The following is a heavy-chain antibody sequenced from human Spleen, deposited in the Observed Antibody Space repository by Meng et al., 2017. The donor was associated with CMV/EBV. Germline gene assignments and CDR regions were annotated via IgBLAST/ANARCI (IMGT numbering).Heavy chain of an antibody. CDR3: ARAGTQSDIVLVPAVLNNYHGMDV. J-gene: IGHJ6*02. V-gene: IGHV1-2*02. D-gene: IGHD2-2*01. Sequence: ASVKVSCKASGYTFTGYYMRWVRQAPGQGLEWMGWINPKSGVTNYAQRFQGRVTMTRDTSISTAYMDLSRLIFDDTAVYYCARAGTQSDIVLVPAVLNNYHGMDVWGQGTTVTVSS. CDR2: INPKSGVT. CDR1: GYTFTGYY.